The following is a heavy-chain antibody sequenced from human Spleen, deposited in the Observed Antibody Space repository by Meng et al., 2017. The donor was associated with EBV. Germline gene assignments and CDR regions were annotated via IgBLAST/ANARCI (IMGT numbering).Heavy chain of an antibody. V-gene: IGHV4-61*01. Sequence: VQLQEVGPGLVKPSATLSLPCTISGGSVYSGSYYWNWIRQPPGKGLEWIGNIYYSGSTNYSPSLKSRVTISVDTSENQFSLKLISVTPADTAVYYCARSPSTYYYDKSGLDVWGQGTAVTVSS. CDR3: ARSPSTYYYDKSGLDV. J-gene: IGHJ6*02. CDR1: GGSVYSGSYY. CDR2: IYYSGST.